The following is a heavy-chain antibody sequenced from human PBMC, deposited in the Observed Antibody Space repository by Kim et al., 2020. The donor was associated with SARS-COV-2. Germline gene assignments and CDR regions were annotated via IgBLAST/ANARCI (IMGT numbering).Heavy chain of an antibody. CDR2: ISYDGSNK. CDR3: ARDTPDWESTHFDY. Sequence: GGSLRLSCAASGFTFSSYAMHWVRQAPGKGLEWVAVISYDGSNKYYADSVKGRFTISRDNSKNTLYLQMNSLRAEDTAVYYCARDTPDWESTHFDYWGQG. D-gene: IGHD1-26*01. J-gene: IGHJ4*02. V-gene: IGHV3-30*04. CDR1: GFTFSSYA.